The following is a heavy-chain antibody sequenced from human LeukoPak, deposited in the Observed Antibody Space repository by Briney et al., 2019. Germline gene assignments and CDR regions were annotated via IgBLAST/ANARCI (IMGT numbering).Heavy chain of an antibody. Sequence: ALVKVSCKASGYTFTSHYMHWVRQAPGQGLEWMGIINPSGGSTSYAQKFQGRVTMTRDTSTSTVYMELTSLRSEDTAVYYCARDIVLVPAAHYGMDVWGQGTTVTVSS. D-gene: IGHD2-2*01. V-gene: IGHV1-46*01. CDR2: INPSGGST. J-gene: IGHJ6*02. CDR1: GYTFTSHY. CDR3: ARDIVLVPAAHYGMDV.